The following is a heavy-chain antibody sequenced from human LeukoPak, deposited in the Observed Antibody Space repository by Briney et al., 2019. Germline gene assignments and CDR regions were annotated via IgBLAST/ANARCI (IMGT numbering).Heavy chain of an antibody. CDR3: ARDVGAVAGNFDY. Sequence: PGGSLRLSCAASRFTFSSYWMSWVRQAPGKGLEWVANIKQDGSEKYYVDSVKGRFTISRDNAKNSLYLQMNSLRAEDTAVYYCARDVGAVAGNFDYWGQGTLVTVSS. CDR2: IKQDGSEK. CDR1: RFTFSSYW. D-gene: IGHD6-19*01. J-gene: IGHJ4*02. V-gene: IGHV3-7*01.